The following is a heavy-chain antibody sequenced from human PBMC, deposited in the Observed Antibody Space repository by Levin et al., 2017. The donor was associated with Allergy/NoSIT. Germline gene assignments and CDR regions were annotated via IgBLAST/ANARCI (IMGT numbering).Heavy chain of an antibody. CDR2: IYYSGST. Sequence: SETLSLTCTVSGGSISSSSYYWGWIRQPPGTGLEWIGSIYYSGSTYYNPSLKSRVTISVDTSKNQFSLKLSSVTAADTAVYYCAREDPDESIAVAVVSWGQGTLVTVSS. D-gene: IGHD6-19*01. CDR3: AREDPDESIAVAVVS. V-gene: IGHV4-39*02. CDR1: GGSISSSSYY. J-gene: IGHJ5*02.